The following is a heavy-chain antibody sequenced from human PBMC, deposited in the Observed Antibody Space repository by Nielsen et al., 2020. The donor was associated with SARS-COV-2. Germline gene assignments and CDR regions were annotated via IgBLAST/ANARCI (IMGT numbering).Heavy chain of an antibody. CDR2: ISSSGSTI. J-gene: IGHJ4*02. D-gene: IGHD4-11*01. CDR1: GFTFSDYY. V-gene: IGHV3-11*01. CDR3: ASSGVDYSNYLDY. Sequence: GESLKISCAASGFTFSDYYMSWIRQAPGKGLEWVSYISSSGSTIYYADSVKGRFTISRDNAKNSLYLQMNSLRAEDTAVYYCASSGVDYSNYLDYWGQGTLVTVSS.